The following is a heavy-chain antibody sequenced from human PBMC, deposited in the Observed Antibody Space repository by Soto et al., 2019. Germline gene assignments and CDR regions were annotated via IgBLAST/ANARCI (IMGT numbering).Heavy chain of an antibody. D-gene: IGHD3-3*01. CDR3: ARLGGENRITIFGVVMLHRDVNGMDV. CDR2: FNPTGDTA. Sequence: GYTFTSYYIHWVRQASGQGLEWMGIFNPTGDTASYAQKLQGRVTMTRDTSTGTAYMELGSLRSEDTTVYYCARLGGENRITIFGVVMLHRDVNGMDVWGQGTTVTVSS. CDR1: GYTFTSYY. J-gene: IGHJ6*02. V-gene: IGHV1-46*01.